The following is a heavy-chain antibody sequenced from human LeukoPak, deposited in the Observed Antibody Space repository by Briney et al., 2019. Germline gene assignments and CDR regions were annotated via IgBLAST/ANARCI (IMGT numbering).Heavy chain of an antibody. CDR1: GYTFTNYG. V-gene: IGHV1-18*01. Sequence: SVKVSCKASGYTFTNYGITWVRQAPGQGLEWMGWIRAYNGNTNYAQKFQGRVTMTTDTSTSTAYMELRSLRSDDTAVYYCARDRRYSYGTDAFDIWGQGTMVVVSS. D-gene: IGHD5-18*01. J-gene: IGHJ3*02. CDR2: IRAYNGNT. CDR3: ARDRRYSYGTDAFDI.